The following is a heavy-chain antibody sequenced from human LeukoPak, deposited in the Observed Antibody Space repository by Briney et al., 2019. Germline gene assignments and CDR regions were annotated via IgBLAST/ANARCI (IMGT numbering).Heavy chain of an antibody. J-gene: IGHJ5*02. CDR2: IYYSGST. D-gene: IGHD3-9*01. V-gene: IGHV4-31*03. CDR3: ARGLTGRTNSHWFDP. Sequence: SQTLSLTCTLSGGSISRGGYYWSWIRRHPGKGLEWFGYIYYSGSTYYNPSLKSRVTISVDTSKNQFSLKLSSVTAADTAVYYCARGLTGRTNSHWFDPWGQGTLVTVSS. CDR1: GGSISRGGYY.